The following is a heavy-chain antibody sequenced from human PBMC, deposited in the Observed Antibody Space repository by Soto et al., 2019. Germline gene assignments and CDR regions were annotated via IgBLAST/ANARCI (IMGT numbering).Heavy chain of an antibody. V-gene: IGHV3-48*02. CDR1: GFIFSSYS. J-gene: IGHJ2*01. CDR3: ARDLWNIAVAGTGYFDL. Sequence: GGSLRLSCAASGFIFSSYSMNWVRQAPGKGLEWVSYISWSSTTIYYADSVKGRFTISRDNAENSLYLQMNSLRDEDTAVYYCARDLWNIAVAGTGYFDLWGRGTQVTVSS. CDR2: ISWSSTTI. D-gene: IGHD6-19*01.